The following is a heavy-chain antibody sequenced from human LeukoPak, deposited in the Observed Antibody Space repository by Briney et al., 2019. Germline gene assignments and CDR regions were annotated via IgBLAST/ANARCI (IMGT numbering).Heavy chain of an antibody. J-gene: IGHJ4*02. V-gene: IGHV4-4*07. D-gene: IGHD3-10*01. Sequence: SETLSLTCTVSGGSISSYYWSWIRQPAGKGLEWIGRIYTSGSTNYIPSLKSRLTISVDTSKNQFSLRLSSVTAADTAVYYCARDAWFGAGRTFDYWGQGTLVTVSS. CDR2: IYTSGST. CDR1: GGSISSYY. CDR3: ARDAWFGAGRTFDY.